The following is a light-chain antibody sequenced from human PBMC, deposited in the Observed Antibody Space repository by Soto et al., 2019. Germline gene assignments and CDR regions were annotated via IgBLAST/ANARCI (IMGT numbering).Light chain of an antibody. Sequence: QSALTQPASVSGSPGQSITISCTGTSSDVGGYDYVSWYQHHPGKVPKLIIYEVSKRPSGVSHRFSGSKSGNTASLTISGLQTEDEADYYCRSYTTTSALVFGGGTKLTVL. J-gene: IGLJ2*01. V-gene: IGLV2-14*01. CDR2: EVS. CDR1: SSDVGGYDY. CDR3: RSYTTTSALV.